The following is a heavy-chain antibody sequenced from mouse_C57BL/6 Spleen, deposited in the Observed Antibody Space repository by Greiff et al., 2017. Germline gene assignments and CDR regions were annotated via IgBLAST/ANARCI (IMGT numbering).Heavy chain of an antibody. CDR1: GYSITSGYD. V-gene: IGHV3-1*01. J-gene: IGHJ1*03. CDR3: ARANYYGSSSYWYFDV. D-gene: IGHD1-1*01. Sequence: EVQLVESGPGMVKPSQSLSLTCTVTGYSITSGYDWHWIRHFPGNKLEWMGYISYSGSTNYNPSLKSRISITHDTSKNHFFLKLNSVTTEDTATYDCARANYYGSSSYWYFDVWGTGTTVTVSS. CDR2: ISYSGST.